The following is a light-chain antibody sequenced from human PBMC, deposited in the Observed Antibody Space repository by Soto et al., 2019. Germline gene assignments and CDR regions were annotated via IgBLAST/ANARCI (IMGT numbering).Light chain of an antibody. CDR1: SSNIGAGYD. J-gene: IGLJ2*01. V-gene: IGLV1-40*01. CDR2: GNS. CDR3: QSYDSSLSGAV. Sequence: QSVLTQPPSVSGAPGQRVTISCTGSSSNIGAGYDVHWYQQLPGTAPKLLIYGNSNRPSGVPDRFFGSKSGTSASLAITGLQSEYEADYYCQSYDSSLSGAVFGGGTKLTVL.